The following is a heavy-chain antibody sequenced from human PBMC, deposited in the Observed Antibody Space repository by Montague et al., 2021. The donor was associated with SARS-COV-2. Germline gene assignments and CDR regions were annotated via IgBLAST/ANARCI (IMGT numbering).Heavy chain of an antibody. CDR3: ARIYGGLLFSHDAFDI. J-gene: IGHJ3*02. D-gene: IGHD2/OR15-2a*01. CDR2: IDWDDDK. CDR1: GFSLNTGGMS. Sequence: PALVKPTQTLTLTCTFSGFSLNTGGMSVSWIRQPPGKALEWLARIDWDDDKYYTTSLKTRLTISKDTSKNQVVLTMTNMDPVDTATYYCARIYGGLLFSHDAFDIWGQGTMVTVSS. V-gene: IGHV2-70*11.